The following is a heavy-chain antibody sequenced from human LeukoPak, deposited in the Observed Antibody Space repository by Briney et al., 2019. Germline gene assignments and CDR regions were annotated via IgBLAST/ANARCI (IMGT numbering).Heavy chain of an antibody. J-gene: IGHJ2*01. CDR2: IFNDGTA. V-gene: IGHV4-30-4*08. CDR1: GDSISTTDYY. CDR3: ARVNWYFDL. Sequence: SETLSLTCTVSGDSISTTDYYWGGVRQPPGKGLEWIGYIFNDGTAYYNPSLKSRVTVSVDTSKNQFSLKLTSVTAADTAVYYSARVNWYFDLWGRGTLVTVSS.